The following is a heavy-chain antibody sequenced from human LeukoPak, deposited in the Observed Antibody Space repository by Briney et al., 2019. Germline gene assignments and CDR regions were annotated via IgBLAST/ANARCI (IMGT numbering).Heavy chain of an antibody. V-gene: IGHV4-59*01. CDR3: AKIPAYCGGDCPMDV. CDR1: GGSISSYY. D-gene: IGHD2-21*02. CDR2: IYYSGST. J-gene: IGHJ6*03. Sequence: SETLSLTCTVSGGSISSYYWSWIRQPPGKGLEWIGYIYYSGSTNYNPSLKSRVTISVDTSENQFSLKLSSVTAADTAVYYCAKIPAYCGGDCPMDVWGKGTTVTVSS.